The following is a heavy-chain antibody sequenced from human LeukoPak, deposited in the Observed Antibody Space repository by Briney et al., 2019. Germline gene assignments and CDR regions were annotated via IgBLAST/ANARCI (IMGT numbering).Heavy chain of an antibody. CDR3: ARENCSSTSCPAGYSYYYYMDV. J-gene: IGHJ6*03. V-gene: IGHV3-20*04. CDR2: INWNGGST. D-gene: IGHD2-2*01. CDR1: GFTFDDYG. Sequence: GGSLRLSCAASGFTFDDYGMSWARQAPGKGLEWVSGINWNGGSTGYADSVKGRFTISRDNAKNSLYLQMNSLRAEDTALYYCARENCSSTSCPAGYSYYYYMDVWGKGTTVTVSS.